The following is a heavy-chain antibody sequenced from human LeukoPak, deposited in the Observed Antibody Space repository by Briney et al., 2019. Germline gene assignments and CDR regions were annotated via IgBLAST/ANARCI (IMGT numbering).Heavy chain of an antibody. V-gene: IGHV3-23*01. Sequence: GGSLRLSCAASGFTFSSYAMSWVRQAPGKGLEWVSAISGSGGSTYYADSVKGRFTISRDNSKNTLYLQMNSLRAEDTAVYYCAKVPMYSSGFILWFDPRGQGTLVTVSS. CDR1: GFTFSSYA. D-gene: IGHD6-19*01. CDR2: ISGSGGST. CDR3: AKVPMYSSGFILWFDP. J-gene: IGHJ5*02.